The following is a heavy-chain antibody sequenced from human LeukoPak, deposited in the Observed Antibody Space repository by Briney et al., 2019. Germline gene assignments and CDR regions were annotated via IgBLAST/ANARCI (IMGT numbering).Heavy chain of an antibody. CDR2: FDPEDGET. Sequence: ASVKVSCKVSGYTLTELSMHWVRQAPGKGLEWMGAFDPEDGETIYAQKFQGRVTMTEDTSTDTAYMELSSLRSEDTAVYYCATDLSAAAGHNWFDPWGQGTLVTVSS. CDR3: ATDLSAAAGHNWFDP. CDR1: GYTLTELS. V-gene: IGHV1-24*01. D-gene: IGHD6-13*01. J-gene: IGHJ5*02.